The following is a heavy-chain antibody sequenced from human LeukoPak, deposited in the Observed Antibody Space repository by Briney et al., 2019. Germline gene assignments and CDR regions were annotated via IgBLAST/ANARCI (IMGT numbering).Heavy chain of an antibody. D-gene: IGHD3-10*01. J-gene: IGHJ4*02. CDR3: ARRRRFGGLYYFDY. V-gene: IGHV5-10-1*01. CDR1: GSRFTSYW. Sequence: GESLRISLKGSGSRFTSYWISWVRQMPGKGLEWMGRIDPSDSYTNYSPPFQGHVTISADKSISTAYLQWSSLKASDTAMYYCARRRRFGGLYYFDYWGQGTLVTVSS. CDR2: IDPSDSYT.